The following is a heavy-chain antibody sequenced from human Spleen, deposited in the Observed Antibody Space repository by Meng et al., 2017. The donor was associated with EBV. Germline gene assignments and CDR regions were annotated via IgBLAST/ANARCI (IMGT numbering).Heavy chain of an antibody. CDR3: SRDLAGSVDY. Sequence: VQLVQSAGALVQRGGSVRPSCAASGFTFSSYWMHGVRQGPGKGLAWVSRTSESGAITTYADSVKGRFTISRDNAKNTLYLQMNSLRDEDTAVYYCSRDLAGSVDYWGQGTLVTVSS. CDR2: TSESGAIT. V-gene: IGHV3-74*03. D-gene: IGHD1-14*01. CDR1: GFTFSSYW. J-gene: IGHJ4*02.